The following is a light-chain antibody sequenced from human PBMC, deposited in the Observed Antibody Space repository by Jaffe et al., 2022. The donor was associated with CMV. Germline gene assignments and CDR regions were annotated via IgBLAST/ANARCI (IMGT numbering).Light chain of an antibody. CDR1: QDISNS. Sequence: DIQMTQSPSSLSASIGDRIIITCRASQDISNSLAWYQQKPGKAPKLLLYTASRLESGVPARFSGGGSGTDYTLTITSLQPEDFATYYCQQSYTTPYTFGQGTKLEIK. V-gene: IGKV1-NL1*01. CDR2: TAS. J-gene: IGKJ2*01. CDR3: QQSYTTPYT.